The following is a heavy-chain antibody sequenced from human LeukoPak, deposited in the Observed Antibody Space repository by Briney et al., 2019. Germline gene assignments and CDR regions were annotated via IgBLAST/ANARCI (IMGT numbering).Heavy chain of an antibody. CDR2: IYPGDSDT. V-gene: IGHV5-51*01. J-gene: IGHJ4*02. CDR1: GYSFTSYW. CDR3: ARQGGIAVAGNYFDY. Sequence: SGESLKISCKGSGYSFTSYWIGWVRQMPGKGLEWMGIIYPGDSDTRYSPSFLGQVTISADKSISTAYLQWSSLKASDTAMYYCARQGGIAVAGNYFDYWGQGTLVTVSS. D-gene: IGHD6-19*01.